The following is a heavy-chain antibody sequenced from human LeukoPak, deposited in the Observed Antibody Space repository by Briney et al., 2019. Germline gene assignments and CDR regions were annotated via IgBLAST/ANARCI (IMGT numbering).Heavy chain of an antibody. J-gene: IGHJ4*02. CDR3: AGVKSTTYYFDY. Sequence: PSETLSLTCAVSGYSISSGYHWGWIRQPPGKGLEWIGSIYHSGSTYYNPSLKSRVTISVDASKNQFSLKLSSVTAADTAVYYCAGVKSTTYYFDYWGQGTLVIVSS. CDR2: IYHSGST. D-gene: IGHD4-17*01. CDR1: GYSISSGYH. V-gene: IGHV4-38-2*01.